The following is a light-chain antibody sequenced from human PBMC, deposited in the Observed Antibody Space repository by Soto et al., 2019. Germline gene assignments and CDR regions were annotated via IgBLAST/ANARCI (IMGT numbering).Light chain of an antibody. CDR1: QGISSS. V-gene: IGKV1-12*01. Sequence: DIQMTESPSAVSASVGDRVTITCRASQGISSSLGWYQHKPGKAPKLLIYAASTLQSGVPSRFSGSGSGTDFTLTISSLQPEDSAIYFCQEANTFPPTFGGGTKVEI. J-gene: IGKJ4*01. CDR2: AAS. CDR3: QEANTFPPT.